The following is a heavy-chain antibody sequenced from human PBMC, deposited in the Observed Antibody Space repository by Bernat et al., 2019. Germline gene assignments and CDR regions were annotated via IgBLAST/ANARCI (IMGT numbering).Heavy chain of an antibody. Sequence: QVQLQESGPGLVTPSETLSLTCTVSAGSISSNNYFWGWIREPPGKGLERIGRVYSSGSIYYNPSLKGRVTISVDTSKNQFSLKLTSVTAADTAVYYCARRGYSYGLYYYCYYMDGWGKGTTVTVSS. V-gene: IGHV4-39*01. J-gene: IGHJ6*03. CDR1: AGSISSNNYF. CDR3: ARRGYSYGLYYYCYYMDG. D-gene: IGHD5-18*01. CDR2: VYSSGSI.